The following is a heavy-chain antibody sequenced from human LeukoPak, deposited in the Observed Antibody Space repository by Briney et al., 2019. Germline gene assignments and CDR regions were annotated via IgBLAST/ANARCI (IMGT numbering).Heavy chain of an antibody. J-gene: IGHJ4*02. V-gene: IGHV3-7*01. CDR3: AREEEDGSGSYYPLDY. Sequence: PGGSLRLSCAASGFTFSSYWMSWVRQDPGKGLEWVANIKQDGSEKYYVDSVKGRFTISRDNAKNSLYLQMNSLRAEDTAVYYCAREEEDGSGSYYPLDYWGQGTLVTVSS. CDR1: GFTFSSYW. D-gene: IGHD3-10*01. CDR2: IKQDGSEK.